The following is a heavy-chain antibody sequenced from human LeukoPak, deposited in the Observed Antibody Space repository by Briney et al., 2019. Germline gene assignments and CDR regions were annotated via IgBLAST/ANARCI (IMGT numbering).Heavy chain of an antibody. V-gene: IGHV3-7*03. D-gene: IGHD6-19*01. CDR1: GFNFRDHW. CDR3: AKNNGWFHLAQ. CDR2: IKNDGSES. Sequence: QSGGSLRLSCAVSGFNFRDHWMDWVRQAPGKGLEWVGHIKNDGSESYYVDSLKGRFSISRDNTNNAPYLQMNSLRVEDTAVYYCAKNNGWFHLAQWGQGTLVTVSS. J-gene: IGHJ4*02.